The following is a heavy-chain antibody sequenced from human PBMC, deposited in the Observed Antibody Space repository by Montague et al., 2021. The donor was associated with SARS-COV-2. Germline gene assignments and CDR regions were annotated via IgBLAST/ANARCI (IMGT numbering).Heavy chain of an antibody. V-gene: IGHV3-48*03. CDR2: ISSSGSLI. D-gene: IGHD2-21*01. CDR3: ARDRPLDSYDPNFQY. Sequence: SLRLSCAASGFTFSSYEMNWVRQAPGKGLEWVSYISSSGSLIYYADSVKGRFTISRDNAKNSLYLQMNSLRAEDTAVYYCARDRPLDSYDPNFQYWGQGTLVTVSS. J-gene: IGHJ1*01. CDR1: GFTFSSYE.